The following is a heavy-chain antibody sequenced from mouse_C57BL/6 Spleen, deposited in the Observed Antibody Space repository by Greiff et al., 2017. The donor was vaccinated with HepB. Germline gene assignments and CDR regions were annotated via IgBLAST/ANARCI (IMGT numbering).Heavy chain of an antibody. CDR1: GFTFSSYA. CDR3: ARDQDGNFRLDY. Sequence: EVHLVESGGGLVKPGGSLKLSCAASGFTFSSYAMSWVRQTPENRLEWVATISDGGSYTYYPDNVKGRFTIYRDNAKNNLYLQMSHLKSEDTAMYYCARDQDGNFRLDYWGQGTTLTVSS. D-gene: IGHD2-1*01. CDR2: ISDGGSYT. V-gene: IGHV5-4*01. J-gene: IGHJ2*01.